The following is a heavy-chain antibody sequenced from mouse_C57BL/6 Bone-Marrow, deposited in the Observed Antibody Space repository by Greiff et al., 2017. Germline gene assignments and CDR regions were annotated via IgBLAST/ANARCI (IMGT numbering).Heavy chain of an antibody. Sequence: EVMLVESGGGLVQPKGSLKLSCAASGFSFNTYAMNWVRQAPGKGLEWVARIRSKSNNYATYYADSVKDRFTISRDDSESMLYLQMNNLKTEDTAMYYCVRHGSSHWYFDVWGTGTTVTVSS. CDR3: VRHGSSHWYFDV. CDR1: GFSFNTYA. J-gene: IGHJ1*03. CDR2: IRSKSNNYAT. D-gene: IGHD1-1*01. V-gene: IGHV10-1*01.